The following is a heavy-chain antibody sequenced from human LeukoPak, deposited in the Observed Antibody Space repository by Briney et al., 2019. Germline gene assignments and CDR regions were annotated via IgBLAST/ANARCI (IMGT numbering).Heavy chain of an antibody. V-gene: IGHV1-2*02. J-gene: IGHJ3*02. CDR3: ARGARIAVAGTPDAFDI. CDR2: INPNSGGT. D-gene: IGHD6-19*01. Sequence: INPNSGGTNYAQKFQGRVTMTRDTSISTAYMELSRLRSDDTAVYYCARGARIAVAGTPDAFDIWGQGTMVTVSS.